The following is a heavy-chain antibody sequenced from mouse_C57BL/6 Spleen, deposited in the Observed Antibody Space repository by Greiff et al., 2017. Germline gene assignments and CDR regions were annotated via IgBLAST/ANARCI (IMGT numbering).Heavy chain of an antibody. CDR2: INPNNGGT. V-gene: IGHV1-18*01. Sequence: VQLQQSGPELVKPGASVKIPCTASGYTFTDYNMAWVQQSHGKSLEWIGDINPNNGGTIYNKKFKGKATLTVDKSSSTDYMELRSLTSEDTAVYYCARDSNDGRDYGGQGTSVTVSS. CDR3: ARDSNDGRDY. D-gene: IGHD2-12*01. CDR1: GYTFTDYN. J-gene: IGHJ4*01.